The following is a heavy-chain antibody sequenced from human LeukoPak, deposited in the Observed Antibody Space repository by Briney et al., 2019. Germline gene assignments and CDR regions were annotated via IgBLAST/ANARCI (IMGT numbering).Heavy chain of an antibody. V-gene: IGHV3-7*01. CDR3: ARHRSGGSQDDAFDI. Sequence: GGSLRLSCAASGFTFNTYEMNWVRQAPGKGLEWVADIKQDGSEKYYVDSVKGRFTISRQNAKNSLFLQMNSLRAEDTAVYYCARHRSGGSQDDAFDIWGQGTMVTVSS. CDR2: IKQDGSEK. CDR1: GFTFNTYE. D-gene: IGHD2-15*01. J-gene: IGHJ3*02.